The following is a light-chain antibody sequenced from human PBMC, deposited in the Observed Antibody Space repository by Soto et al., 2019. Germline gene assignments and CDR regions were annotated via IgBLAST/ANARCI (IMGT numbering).Light chain of an antibody. V-gene: IGKV1-33*01. J-gene: IGKJ4*01. CDR1: QDISNY. CDR2: DAS. CDR3: QQYDILPLT. Sequence: RMNNSAAALSPYVTYRVTTTCQASQDISNYLNWYQQKPGKAPKLLIYDASNLETGVPSRFSGSGSGTDFTFTISSLQPEDIATYYCQQYDILPLTFGGG.